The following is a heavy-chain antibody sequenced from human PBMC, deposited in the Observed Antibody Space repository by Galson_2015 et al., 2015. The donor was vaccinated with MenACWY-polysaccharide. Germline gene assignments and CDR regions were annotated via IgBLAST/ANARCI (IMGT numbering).Heavy chain of an antibody. J-gene: IGHJ5*02. Sequence: SGYSFSSYDINWVRQTTGQGLEWMGWMNPHSGNTGYAQKFQGRVTMTRNTSISIAYMELSSLRSEDTAVYYCARGGKYYYDSSGYLNWFDPWGQGTLVTVSS. CDR3: ARGGKYYYDSSGYLNWFDP. D-gene: IGHD3-22*01. V-gene: IGHV1-8*01. CDR2: MNPHSGNT. CDR1: GYSFSSYD.